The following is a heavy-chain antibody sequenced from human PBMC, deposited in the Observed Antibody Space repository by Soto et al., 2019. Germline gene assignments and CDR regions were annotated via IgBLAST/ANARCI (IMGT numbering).Heavy chain of an antibody. CDR1: GFTFSNYL. CDR3: ARDPATVSATAYYDY. Sequence: GGSLRLSCTASGFTFSNYLMHWVRQAPGKGLEWVAAISYDGSNKYYADSVKGRSTISRDNSKDTLYLQVDSLRAEDSGRYYCARDPATVSATAYYDYWGQGPQVTVSS. V-gene: IGHV3-30-3*01. D-gene: IGHD2-8*01. CDR2: ISYDGSNK. J-gene: IGHJ4*02.